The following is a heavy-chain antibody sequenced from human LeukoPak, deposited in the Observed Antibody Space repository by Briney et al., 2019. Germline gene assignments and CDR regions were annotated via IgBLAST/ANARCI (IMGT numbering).Heavy chain of an antibody. Sequence: SVKVSRKASGGTFSSYAISWVRQAPGQGLEWMGGIIPIFGTANYAQKFQGRVTITTDESTSTAYMELSSLRSEDTAVYYCARAPIYCTNGVCLQYYFDYWGQGTLVTVSS. CDR3: ARAPIYCTNGVCLQYYFDY. D-gene: IGHD2-8*01. V-gene: IGHV1-69*05. CDR2: IIPIFGTA. J-gene: IGHJ4*02. CDR1: GGTFSSYA.